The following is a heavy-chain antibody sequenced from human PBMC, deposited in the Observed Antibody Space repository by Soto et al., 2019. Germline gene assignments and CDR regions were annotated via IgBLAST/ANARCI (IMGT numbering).Heavy chain of an antibody. Sequence: ASVKVSCKASGYTFTGYYMHLVRQAPGQGLEWMGWINPNSGGTNYAQKFQGWVTMTRDTSISTAYMELSRLRSDDTAVYYCARTREGINGTTSWFEPWGQGTLVTVSS. CDR3: ARTREGINGTTSWFEP. J-gene: IGHJ5*02. CDR1: GYTFTGYY. D-gene: IGHD1-20*01. CDR2: INPNSGGT. V-gene: IGHV1-2*04.